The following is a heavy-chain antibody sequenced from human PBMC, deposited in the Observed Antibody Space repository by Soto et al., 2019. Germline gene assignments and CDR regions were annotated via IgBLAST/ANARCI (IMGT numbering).Heavy chain of an antibody. CDR3: ATWHEREHAYDV. Sequence: DVQLVESGGGLIQPGESLRLSCAAFGFTISGKKYVAWVRQAPGKGLEWVSALYDLDGSFYAPSVKGRFTTSSDSSKTTVYIQMNDLRPDDTAVYYCATWHEREHAYDVWGQGTTVTVSS. D-gene: IGHD1-1*01. CDR2: LYDLDGS. CDR1: GFTISGKKY. V-gene: IGHV3-53*01. J-gene: IGHJ3*01.